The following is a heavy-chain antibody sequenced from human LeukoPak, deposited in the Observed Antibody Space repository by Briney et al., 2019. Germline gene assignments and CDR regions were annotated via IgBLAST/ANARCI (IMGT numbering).Heavy chain of an antibody. D-gene: IGHD3-22*01. CDR3: ARQAVIPYYYDSSGYWTIDI. CDR2: IYYSGST. Sequence: PSETLSLTCTVSGGSISNYYWSWIRQPPGKGLEWIGYIYYSGSTNYNPSLKSRVTISVDTSKNQFSLKLSSVTAADTAVYYCARQAVIPYYYDSSGYWTIDIWGQGTMVTVSS. J-gene: IGHJ3*02. V-gene: IGHV4-59*08. CDR1: GGSISNYY.